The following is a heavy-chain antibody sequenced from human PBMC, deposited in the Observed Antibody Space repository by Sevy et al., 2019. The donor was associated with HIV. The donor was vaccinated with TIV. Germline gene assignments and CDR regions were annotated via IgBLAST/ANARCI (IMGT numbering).Heavy chain of an antibody. J-gene: IGHJ4*02. D-gene: IGHD1-26*01. V-gene: IGHV3-30*18. CDR2: IAYDGGNK. CDR1: GFSFNKYG. CDR3: AKIPAGGSYFSYFDS. Sequence: GGSLRLSCAASGFSFNKYGMHWVRQAPGEGLEWVAVIAYDGGNKNYTDSVKGRFTISRDNSKNTLYLQMNSLRAEDTAVYYCAKIPAGGSYFSYFDSWGQGTLVTVSS.